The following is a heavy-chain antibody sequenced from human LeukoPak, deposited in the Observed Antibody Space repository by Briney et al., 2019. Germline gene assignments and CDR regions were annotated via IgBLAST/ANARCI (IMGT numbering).Heavy chain of an antibody. CDR3: ARAEYFHSSGYYYNALLDY. CDR1: GFRFDDYG. Sequence: PGGSLRLSRAASGFRFDDYGMTWVRQAPGKGLEWVSGINWSGDRTAYADSVKGRLTISRDNAKNSLYLQMNSLRAEDTALYYCARAEYFHSSGYYYNALLDYWGQGILVTVSS. J-gene: IGHJ4*02. D-gene: IGHD3-22*01. CDR2: INWSGDRT. V-gene: IGHV3-20*04.